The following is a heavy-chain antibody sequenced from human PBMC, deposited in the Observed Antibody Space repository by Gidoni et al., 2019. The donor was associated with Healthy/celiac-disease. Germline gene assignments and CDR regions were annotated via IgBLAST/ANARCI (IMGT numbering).Heavy chain of an antibody. CDR1: GFTFSSYW. CDR2: IKQDGSEK. Sequence: EVQLVESGGGLVQPGGSLRLSCAASGFTFSSYWMSWVRQAPGKGLEWVANIKQDGSEKYYVDSVKGRFTISRDNAKNSLYLQMNSLRAEDTAVYHCATAPWFGELLGGMDVWGQGTTVTVSS. CDR3: ATAPWFGELLGGMDV. V-gene: IGHV3-7*01. D-gene: IGHD3-10*01. J-gene: IGHJ6*02.